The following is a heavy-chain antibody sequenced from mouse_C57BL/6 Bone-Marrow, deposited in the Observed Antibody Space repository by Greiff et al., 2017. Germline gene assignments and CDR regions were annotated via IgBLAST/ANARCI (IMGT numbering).Heavy chain of an antibody. Sequence: QVQLKQPGAELVRPGSSVKLSCKASGYTFTSYWMDWVKQRPGQGLEWIGNIYPSDSETHYNQKFKDKATLTVEKSSSTAYMQLSSLTSEDSAIYYCVITTVVAPYYAMDYWGQGTSVTVAS. CDR1: GYTFTSYW. D-gene: IGHD1-1*01. V-gene: IGHV1-61*01. CDR2: IYPSDSET. CDR3: VITTVVAPYYAMDY. J-gene: IGHJ4*01.